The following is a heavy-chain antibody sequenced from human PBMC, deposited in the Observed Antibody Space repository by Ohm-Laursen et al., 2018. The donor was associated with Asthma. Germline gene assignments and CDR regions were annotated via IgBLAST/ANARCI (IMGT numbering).Heavy chain of an antibody. D-gene: IGHD3-9*01. CDR1: GFTFSSYG. CDR2: IWYDGSNK. CDR3: ARDFELGRTYFDY. J-gene: IGHJ4*02. Sequence: SLRLSCAASGFTFSSYGMHWVRQAPGKGLEWVAVIWYDGSNKYYADSVKGRFTISRDNSKNTLYLQMNSLRAEDTAVYYCARDFELGRTYFDYWGQGTLVTVSS. V-gene: IGHV3-33*01.